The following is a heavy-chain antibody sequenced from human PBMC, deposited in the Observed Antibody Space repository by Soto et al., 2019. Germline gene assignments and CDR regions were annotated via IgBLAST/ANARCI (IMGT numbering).Heavy chain of an antibody. Sequence: EVQLLESGGGSVQPGGSLRLSCAASRFTFNNYAMSWVRQAPGKGLEWVSDINGSGDKTLYADSVKGRFTTSRDNSRNTLYLQMNSLRGEDTAIYYCAKNLWFGELSPFDYWGQGILVTVSS. CDR3: AKNLWFGELSPFDY. D-gene: IGHD3-10*01. J-gene: IGHJ4*02. CDR2: INGSGDKT. V-gene: IGHV3-23*01. CDR1: RFTFNNYA.